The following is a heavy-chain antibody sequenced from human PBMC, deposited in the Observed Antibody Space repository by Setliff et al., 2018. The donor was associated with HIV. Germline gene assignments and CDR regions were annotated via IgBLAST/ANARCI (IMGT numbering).Heavy chain of an antibody. V-gene: IGHV1-69*13. Sequence: SVKVSCKASGGTFNNYAINWVRQAPGQGLEWMGGIIPMFGTPNYAQKFQGRVTITADESTNTAYMELIGLKSEDTAVYYCARDPTGGAARFDYWGQGTLVTVSS. CDR2: IIPMFGTP. CDR3: ARDPTGGAARFDY. J-gene: IGHJ4*02. CDR1: GGTFNNYA. D-gene: IGHD6-6*01.